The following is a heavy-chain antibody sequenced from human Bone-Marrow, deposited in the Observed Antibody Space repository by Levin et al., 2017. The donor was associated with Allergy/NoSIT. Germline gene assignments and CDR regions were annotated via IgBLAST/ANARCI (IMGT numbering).Heavy chain of an antibody. CDR2: ISYDGSKK. D-gene: IGHD3-3*01. Sequence: PGGSLRLSCAGSGFTLNNYGMHWVRQAPGKGLQWVSSISYDGSKKIYADSVKGRFTISRDNPKNTVYLQMDSLTTEDTAVYFCAKEQIPTIFGPMGTWELDSWGQGTLVSVSS. J-gene: IGHJ1*01. CDR1: GFTLNNYG. CDR3: AKEQIPTIFGPMGTWELDS. V-gene: IGHV3-30*18.